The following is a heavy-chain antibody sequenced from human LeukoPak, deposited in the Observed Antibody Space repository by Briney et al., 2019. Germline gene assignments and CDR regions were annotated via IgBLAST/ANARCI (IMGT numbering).Heavy chain of an antibody. CDR3: ARDLLGNGGSYLRHPNGPPFDY. Sequence: SGGSLRLSCAASGFTFSSYAMSWVRQAPGKGLEWVSAISGSGGSTSYADSVKGRFTISRDNAKNTLYLQMNSLRAEDTAVYYCARDLLGNGGSYLRHPNGPPFDYWGQGTLVTVSS. CDR2: ISGSGGST. J-gene: IGHJ4*02. D-gene: IGHD1-26*01. CDR1: GFTFSSYA. V-gene: IGHV3-23*01.